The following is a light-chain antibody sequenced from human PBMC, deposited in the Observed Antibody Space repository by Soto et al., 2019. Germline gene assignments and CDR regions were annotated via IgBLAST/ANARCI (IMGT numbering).Light chain of an antibody. CDR1: SGHSSYA. Sequence: QSVLTQSPSASDSLGASVKLTCTLSSGHSSYAIAWHQQQPEKGPRYLRKLNSDGSHSKGDGIPDRFAGSSSGAERYLTISRLQSEDEADYYCETWGTGIVVFGGGTKLTVL. CDR2: LNSDGSH. CDR3: ETWGTGIVV. J-gene: IGLJ2*01. V-gene: IGLV4-69*01.